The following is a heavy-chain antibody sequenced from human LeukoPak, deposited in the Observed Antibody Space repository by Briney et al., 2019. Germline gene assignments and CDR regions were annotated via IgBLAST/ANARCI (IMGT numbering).Heavy chain of an antibody. Sequence: SETLSLTCTVSGYSFRSGYYWGWIRQPPGKGLEWIGSIYHSGSTYYNPSLKSRVTISVDTSKNQFSLKLSSVTAADTAVYYCARNPVDIVVVPAAIFWFDPWGQGTLVTVSS. CDR3: ARNPVDIVVVPAAIFWFDP. CDR1: GYSFRSGYY. CDR2: IYHSGST. V-gene: IGHV4-38-2*02. J-gene: IGHJ5*02. D-gene: IGHD2-2*02.